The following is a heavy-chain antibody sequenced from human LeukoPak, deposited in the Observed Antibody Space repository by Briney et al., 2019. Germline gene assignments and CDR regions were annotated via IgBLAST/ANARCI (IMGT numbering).Heavy chain of an antibody. CDR3: ARRGQYCSGASCYTTKYLDY. CDR2: IYPGDSDT. V-gene: IGHV5-51*01. CDR1: GYSFTTYW. Sequence: GESLKISCKGSGYSFTTYWIAWVRQMPGKGLECMGIIYPGDSDTTYSPSFQGQVTLSADKSISTAYLQWDSLKASDTAIYYCARRGQYCSGASCYTTKYLDYWGQGTLVSVSS. D-gene: IGHD2-2*02. J-gene: IGHJ4*02.